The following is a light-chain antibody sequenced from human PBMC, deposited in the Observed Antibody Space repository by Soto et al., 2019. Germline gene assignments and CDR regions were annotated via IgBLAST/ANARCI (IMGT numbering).Light chain of an antibody. V-gene: IGKV1-27*01. CDR1: QGIGNY. CDR2: TSS. J-gene: IGKJ5*01. Sequence: DIQMTQSPSSLSASVGDRVTITCRASQGIGNYLAWYQQKPGKVPKLLIYTSSTLESGVPSRFSGSGSGTEFTLTISSLQSEDFAVYFCQHYNNWPITFGQGTRLEIK. CDR3: QHYNNWPIT.